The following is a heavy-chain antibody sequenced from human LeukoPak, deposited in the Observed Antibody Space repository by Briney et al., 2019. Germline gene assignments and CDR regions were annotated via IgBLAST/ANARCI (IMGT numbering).Heavy chain of an antibody. J-gene: IGHJ4*02. CDR1: GFTFSSYS. CDR2: ISSSSSYI. V-gene: IGHV3-21*04. Sequence: GGSLRLSCAASGFTFSSYSMNWVRQAPGKGLEWVSSISSSSSYIYYADSVKGRFTTSRDNSKNTLYLQMNSLRAEDTAVYYCAKSFYYGSGSYYHSVDYWGQGTLVTVSS. D-gene: IGHD3-10*01. CDR3: AKSFYYGSGSYYHSVDY.